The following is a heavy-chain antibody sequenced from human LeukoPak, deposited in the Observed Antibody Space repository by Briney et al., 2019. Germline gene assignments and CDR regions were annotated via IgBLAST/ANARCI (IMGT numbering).Heavy chain of an antibody. V-gene: IGHV3-33*01. D-gene: IGHD6-13*01. J-gene: IGHJ4*02. CDR3: ARSTYSSSSYYFDY. CDR1: GFTFSNYG. Sequence: GRSLRLSCAASGFTFSNYGIHWVRQAPGKGLEWVAVIWSDGVNKYYVDSVKGRFTISRDNSKNTLYLRMNSLRADDTAVYYCARSTYSSSSYYFDYWGQGSLVTVSS. CDR2: IWSDGVNK.